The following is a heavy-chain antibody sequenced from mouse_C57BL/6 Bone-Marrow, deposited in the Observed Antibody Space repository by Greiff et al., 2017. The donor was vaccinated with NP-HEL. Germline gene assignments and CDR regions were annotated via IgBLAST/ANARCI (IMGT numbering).Heavy chain of an antibody. CDR3: TTYDYGGY. J-gene: IGHJ2*01. CDR2: IDPENGDT. D-gene: IGHD2-4*01. V-gene: IGHV14-4*01. CDR1: GFNIKDDY. Sequence: DVQLVESGAELVRPGASVKLSCTASGFNIKDDYMHWVKQRPEQGLEWIGWIDPENGDTEYASKFQGKATITADTSSNTAYLQLSSLTSEDTAVYYCTTYDYGGYWGQGTTLTVSS.